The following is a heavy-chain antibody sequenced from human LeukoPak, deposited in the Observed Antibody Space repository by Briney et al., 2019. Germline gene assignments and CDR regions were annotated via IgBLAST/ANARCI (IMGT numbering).Heavy chain of an antibody. CDR2: ISTNNGNT. J-gene: IGHJ4*02. V-gene: IGHV1-18*01. CDR1: GYTFTSYG. D-gene: IGHD4-17*01. CDR3: ARGVTTSFDY. Sequence: ASVKVSCKTFGYTFTSYGIIWVRQAPGQGLEWMGWISTNNGNTNYVQNLQGRVTMTTDTSTSTAYMELRSLKSDDTAVYYCARGVTTSFDYWGQGTLVTVSS.